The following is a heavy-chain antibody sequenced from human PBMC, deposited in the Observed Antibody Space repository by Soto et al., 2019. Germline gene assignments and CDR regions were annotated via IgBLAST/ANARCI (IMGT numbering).Heavy chain of an antibody. Sequence: QVQLVEAGGGLVKPGGSLRLSCAASGFPFSDYYMNWIRQAPAKVLDWVSFIRGSGTAVYYAPSVKARFTVSRDNAKNSLSLQTNSWRAEASAVYYCASDLLDDGGYRGEDYWGQGTLVTVSS. CDR3: ASDLLDDGGYRGEDY. V-gene: IGHV3-11*01. D-gene: IGHD4-17*01. CDR1: GFPFSDYY. CDR2: IRGSGTAV. J-gene: IGHJ4*02.